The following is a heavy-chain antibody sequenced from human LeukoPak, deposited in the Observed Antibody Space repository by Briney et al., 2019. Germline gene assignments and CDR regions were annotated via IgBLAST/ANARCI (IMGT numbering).Heavy chain of an antibody. CDR1: GFTFSSYW. CDR2: IKQDGSEK. D-gene: IGHD4-11*01. Sequence: PGGSLRLSCAASGFTFSSYWMSWVRQAPGKGLEWVANIKQDGSEKYYVDSVKGRFTISRDNAKNSLHLQMNGLRAEDTAVYYCARRMTTVTAYFDYWGQGTLVTVSS. V-gene: IGHV3-7*01. CDR3: ARRMTTVTAYFDY. J-gene: IGHJ4*02.